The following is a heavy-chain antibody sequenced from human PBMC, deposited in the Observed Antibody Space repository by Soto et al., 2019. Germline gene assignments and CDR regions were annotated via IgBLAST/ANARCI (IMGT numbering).Heavy chain of an antibody. CDR2: IYPGDSGT. J-gene: IGHJ3*02. Sequence: GESLKISCKGSGYSFTSYWIGWVRQMPGKGLEWMGIIYPGDSGTRYSPSFQGQVTISADKSISTAYLQGSSLKASDTSMYYCASRQLVIPDAFDIWGQGTMVTVSS. D-gene: IGHD6-6*01. V-gene: IGHV5-51*01. CDR1: GYSFTSYW. CDR3: ASRQLVIPDAFDI.